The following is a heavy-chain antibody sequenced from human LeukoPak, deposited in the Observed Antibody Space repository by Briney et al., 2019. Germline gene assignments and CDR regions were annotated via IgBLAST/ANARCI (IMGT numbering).Heavy chain of an antibody. CDR1: GHDFPDYW. D-gene: IGHD2-15*01. CDR3: ARHGLFGCNDVGCYRSFFYYGMDV. Sequence: GGSLKISCRASGHDFPDYWIGWVRQVPGKGLEWMGIIFPRDSNTVYGPSFQGQVTISVDTSISTAYLQWSSLKASDTAIYYCARHGLFGCNDVGCYRSFFYYGMDVWGQGTAVTVSS. J-gene: IGHJ6*02. CDR2: IFPRDSNT. V-gene: IGHV5-51*01.